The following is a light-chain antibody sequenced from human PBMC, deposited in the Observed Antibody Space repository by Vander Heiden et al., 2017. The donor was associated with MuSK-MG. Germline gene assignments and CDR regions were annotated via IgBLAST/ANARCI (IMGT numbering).Light chain of an antibody. J-gene: IGKJ1*01. CDR1: QSISSW. CDR2: DAS. Sequence: GDRVTITCRASQSISSWLAWYQQKPGKAPKLLIYDASSLESGVPSRFSGSGFGTEFTLTISSLQPDDFAAYYCQQDNNYPWTFGQGTKVXIK. CDR3: QQDNNYPWT. V-gene: IGKV1-5*01.